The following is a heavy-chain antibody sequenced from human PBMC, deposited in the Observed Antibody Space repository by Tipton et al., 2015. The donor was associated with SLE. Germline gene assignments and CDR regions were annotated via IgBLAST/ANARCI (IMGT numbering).Heavy chain of an antibody. CDR1: GGSFSGYY. V-gene: IGHV4-34*01. J-gene: IGHJ3*02. CDR3: ARAQRGPIRAFDI. D-gene: IGHD3/OR15-3a*01. CDR2: INHSGST. Sequence: TLSFTCAVYGGSFSGYYWSWIRQPPGKGLEWIGEINHSGSTNYNPSLKSRVTISVDTSKNQFSLKLSSVTAADTAVYYCARAQRGPIRAFDIWGQGTMVTVSS.